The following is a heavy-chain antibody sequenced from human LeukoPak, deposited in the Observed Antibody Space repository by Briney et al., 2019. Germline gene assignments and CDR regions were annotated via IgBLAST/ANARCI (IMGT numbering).Heavy chain of an antibody. CDR3: AREGTIVSVAGPRLDS. CDR1: GYTFTSYT. Sequence: ASVRVSCKASGYTFTSYTISWLRQAPGQGLEWVGWISTYNGNTHFAQHLQGRVSMTADPSTSTTYMELRSLRSDDTAVYFCAREGTIVSVAGPRLDSWGQGTLVTVSS. V-gene: IGHV1-18*04. J-gene: IGHJ4*02. D-gene: IGHD6-19*01. CDR2: ISTYNGNT.